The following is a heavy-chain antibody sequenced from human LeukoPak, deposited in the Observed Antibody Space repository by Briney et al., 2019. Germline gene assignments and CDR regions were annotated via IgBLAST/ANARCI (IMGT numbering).Heavy chain of an antibody. CDR3: ARGISGSYYDDAFDI. Sequence: SVKVSCKASGGTFSSYAISWVRQAPGQGLEWMGRIIPIFGTANSAQKFQGRVTITTDESTSTAYMELSRLRSEDTAVYYCARGISGSYYDDAFDIWGQGTMVTVSS. CDR2: IIPIFGTA. J-gene: IGHJ3*02. V-gene: IGHV1-69*05. D-gene: IGHD1-26*01. CDR1: GGTFSSYA.